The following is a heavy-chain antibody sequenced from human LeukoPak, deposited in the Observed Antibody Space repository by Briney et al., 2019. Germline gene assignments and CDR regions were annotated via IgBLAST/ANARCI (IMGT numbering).Heavy chain of an antibody. CDR3: ARVWAIVGAPDAFDI. J-gene: IGHJ3*02. V-gene: IGHV1-69*05. Sequence: SVKVSCKASGGTFSSYAISWVRQAPGQGLEWMGGIIPIFGTANYAQKFQGRVTITRDTSASTAYMELSSLRSEDTAVYYCARVWAIVGAPDAFDIWGQGTMVTVSS. D-gene: IGHD1-26*01. CDR1: GGTFSSYA. CDR2: IIPIFGTA.